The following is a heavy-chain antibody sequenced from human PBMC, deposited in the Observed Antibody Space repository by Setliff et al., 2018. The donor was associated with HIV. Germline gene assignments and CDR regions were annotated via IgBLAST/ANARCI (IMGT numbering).Heavy chain of an antibody. CDR2: ISSSGITI. CDR1: GFTFSDYY. CDR3: ATLTGSPSRHFAY. V-gene: IGHV3-11*04. D-gene: IGHD3-16*01. Sequence: PGGSLRLSCAASGFTFSDYYMSWIRQAPGKGLEWLSYISSSGITIYYADSVKGRFTIPRDNARNTLFLQLNSLRAVDTAVYYCATLTGSPSRHFAYWGQGTLVTVSS. J-gene: IGHJ4*02.